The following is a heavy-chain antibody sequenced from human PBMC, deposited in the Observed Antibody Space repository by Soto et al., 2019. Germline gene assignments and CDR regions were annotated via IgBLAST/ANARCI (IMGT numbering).Heavy chain of an antibody. CDR1: GGSISTDSHY. D-gene: IGHD4-17*01. CDR3: ARRTNYGDYSFDY. V-gene: IGHV4-39*02. J-gene: IGHJ4*02. Sequence: QLQLQESGPRLVKPSDTLSLTCTVSGGSISTDSHYWGWIRQPPGKGLEWIGSVYYTGSTYKNPSLHSRVTISVDTSKNHFSLKLNSVTAADTAVYYCARRTNYGDYSFDYWGQGTLVTVSS. CDR2: VYYTGST.